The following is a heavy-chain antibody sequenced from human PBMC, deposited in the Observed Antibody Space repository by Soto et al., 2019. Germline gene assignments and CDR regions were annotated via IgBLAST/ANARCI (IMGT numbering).Heavy chain of an antibody. Sequence: GGSLRLSCAASGFPFSHYWMHWVRQTPGKGLVWVSRINPAGAITNYADSVEGRFTISRDNADSALFLQMNSLSAEDTAIYYCTSDTFGLRDTWGQGTLVTVSS. CDR3: TSDTFGLRDT. D-gene: IGHD3-16*01. CDR2: INPAGAIT. CDR1: GFPFSHYW. V-gene: IGHV3-74*01. J-gene: IGHJ5*02.